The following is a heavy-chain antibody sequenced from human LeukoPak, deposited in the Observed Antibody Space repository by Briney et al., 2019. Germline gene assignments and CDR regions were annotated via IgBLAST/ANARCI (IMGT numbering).Heavy chain of an antibody. D-gene: IGHD1-26*01. J-gene: IGHJ6*03. CDR3: ARLARYSWSPISPLYYYYYMDV. Sequence: GASVKVSCKASGYTFTSYSMNWVRQAPGQGPEWMGIINPSDASTTYAQQFQGRVTMTRDMSTSTVYMELSSLRSEDTAVYYCARLARYSWSPISPLYYYYYMDVWGKGTTVTVSS. CDR2: INPSDAST. V-gene: IGHV1-46*01. CDR1: GYTFTSYS.